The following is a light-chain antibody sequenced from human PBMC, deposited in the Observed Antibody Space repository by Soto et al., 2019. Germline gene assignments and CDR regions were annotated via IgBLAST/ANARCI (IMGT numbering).Light chain of an antibody. J-gene: IGKJ5*01. CDR3: QQYNNWPIT. V-gene: IGKV3-15*01. CDR2: GVS. Sequence: EVVLTQSPATLSVSPGEGATLSCRASQSVNINLAWYQQKPGQAPRLLIYGVSTRATGVPGRFSGRGSGTEFTLTISTLQSEDFAVYYCQQYNNWPITFGQGTRLEIK. CDR1: QSVNIN.